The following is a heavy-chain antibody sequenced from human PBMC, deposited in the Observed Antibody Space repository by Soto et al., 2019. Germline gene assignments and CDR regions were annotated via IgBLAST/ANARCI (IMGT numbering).Heavy chain of an antibody. CDR2: INHSASS. V-gene: IGHV4-34*01. CDR1: GGSFTDYY. Sequence: QVQLRQWGAGLLKPSETLVLTCAVSGGSFTDYYWGWIRQSPGKGLEWIGEINHSASSTYNPSLAMRVSVLLDTSKKQFSLRLTSVTAADTAMYYCARGEYDSSGLYAWAPLGFDVWCQWTTGTVSS. J-gene: IGHJ6*02. CDR3: ARGEYDSSGLYAWAPLGFDV. D-gene: IGHD3-22*01.